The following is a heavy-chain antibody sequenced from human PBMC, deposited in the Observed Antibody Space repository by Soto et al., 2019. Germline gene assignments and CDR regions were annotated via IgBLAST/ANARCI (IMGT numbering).Heavy chain of an antibody. Sequence: XGSLRLSCAASGFTFSSYAMHWVRQAPGKGLEWVAVISYDGSNKYYADSVKGRFTISRDNSKNTLYPQMNTLRAEDTAVYYCAKGMATILGWFDSWGQGTQVTVSS. CDR1: GFTFSSYA. CDR3: AKGMATILGWFDS. CDR2: ISYDGSNK. J-gene: IGHJ5*01. V-gene: IGHV3-30-3*01. D-gene: IGHD5-12*01.